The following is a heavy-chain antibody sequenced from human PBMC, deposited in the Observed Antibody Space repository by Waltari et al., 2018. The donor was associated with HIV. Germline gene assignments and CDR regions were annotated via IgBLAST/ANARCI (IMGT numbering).Heavy chain of an antibody. CDR3: TRWTAAAGTAFDY. V-gene: IGHV3-73*01. D-gene: IGHD6-13*01. CDR2: IRSKLDSFAT. CDR1: GFNFKGSA. J-gene: IGHJ4*02. Sequence: EVQLVESGGALVQPGGSLKLSCAASGFNFKGSAIHWVRQASGHGREWFGLIRSKLDSFATAYVASMKGRFTISRDDSKNTAYLQMNSLKTEDTALYYCTRWTAAAGTAFDYWGLGTLVTVSS.